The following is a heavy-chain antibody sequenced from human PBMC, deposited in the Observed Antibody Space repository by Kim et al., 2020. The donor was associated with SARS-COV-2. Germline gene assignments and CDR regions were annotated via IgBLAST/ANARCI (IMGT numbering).Heavy chain of an antibody. CDR3: ARGSWSGWPFDC. D-gene: IGHD3-3*01. Sequence: GGSLRLSCEASGFTFSDSYMSWIRQAPGKGLEWVSYIGSSGNSYINYADSVKGRFTISRDNAKNSLHLQMNSLRAEDTAVYYCARGSWSGWPFDCWGQGTLVTVSS. CDR1: GFTFSDSY. CDR2: IGSSGNSYI. V-gene: IGHV3-11*06. J-gene: IGHJ4*02.